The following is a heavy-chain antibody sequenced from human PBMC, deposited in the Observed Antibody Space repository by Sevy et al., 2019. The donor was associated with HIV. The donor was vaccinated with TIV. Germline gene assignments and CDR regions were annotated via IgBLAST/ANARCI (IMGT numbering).Heavy chain of an antibody. CDR1: GGSISSYY. J-gene: IGHJ4*02. V-gene: IGHV4-59*01. CDR2: IYYSGST. Sequence: SETLSLTCTVSGGSISSYYWSWIRQPPGKGLEWIGYIYYSGSTNYNPSLKSRVTISVDKSKNQFSLKLGSVTAADTAVYYCARAYSSSPFFDYWGQGTLVTVSS. D-gene: IGHD6-6*01. CDR3: ARAYSSSPFFDY.